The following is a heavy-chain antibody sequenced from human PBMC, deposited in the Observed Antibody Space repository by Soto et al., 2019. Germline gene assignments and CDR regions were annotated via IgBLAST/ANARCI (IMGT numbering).Heavy chain of an antibody. D-gene: IGHD6-6*01. Sequence: QVQLVESGGGVVQPGRSLRLSCAASGFTFSSYGMHWVRQAPGKGLEWVAVISYDGSNKYYADSVKGRFTISRDNSKNTLYLQMNSLRADDTAVYYCAKDFEYSSSSDYYYYGMDVWGQGTTVTVSS. J-gene: IGHJ6*02. V-gene: IGHV3-30*18. CDR2: ISYDGSNK. CDR1: GFTFSSYG. CDR3: AKDFEYSSSSDYYYYGMDV.